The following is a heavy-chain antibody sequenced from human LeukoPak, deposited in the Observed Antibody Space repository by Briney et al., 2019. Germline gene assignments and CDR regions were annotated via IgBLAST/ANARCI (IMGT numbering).Heavy chain of an antibody. CDR2: INPNSGGT. Sequence: ASVKVSCKASGYTFTGYYMHWVRQAPGQGLEWMGWINPNSGGTNYAQKFQGRVTMTRDTSISTAYMELSGLRSDDKAVYYCARSNDYYLLTWAFDIWGQGTMVTVSS. J-gene: IGHJ3*02. D-gene: IGHD2/OR15-2a*01. CDR1: GYTFTGYY. V-gene: IGHV1-2*02. CDR3: ARSNDYYLLTWAFDI.